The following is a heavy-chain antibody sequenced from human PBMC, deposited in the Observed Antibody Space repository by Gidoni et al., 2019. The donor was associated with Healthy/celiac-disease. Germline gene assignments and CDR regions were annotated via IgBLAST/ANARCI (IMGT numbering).Heavy chain of an antibody. CDR3: ARVPAHIVVVTATPDY. V-gene: IGHV3-48*02. D-gene: IGHD2-21*02. CDR1: GFTFSSYG. J-gene: IGHJ4*02. Sequence: EVQLVESGGGLVQPGGSLRLSCAAYGFTFSSYGMNWYRQATGKGLDGVSYICTSSSTIYYADSVKSRFTISRDNAKNSLYLQMNSLRDEDTAVYYCARVPAHIVVVTATPDYWGQGTLVTVSS. CDR2: ICTSSSTI.